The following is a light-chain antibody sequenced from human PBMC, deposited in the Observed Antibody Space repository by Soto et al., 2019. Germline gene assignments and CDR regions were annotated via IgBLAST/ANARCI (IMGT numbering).Light chain of an antibody. J-gene: IGLJ1*01. CDR2: EVS. V-gene: IGLV2-8*01. CDR3: SSYAGSNNF. CDR1: SSDVGGYNY. Sequence: QSVLTQPPSASGSPGQSVTISCTGTSSDVGGYNYVSWYQQHPGKAPKLMIYEVSKRPSGVPDRFSGSKSGNTASLTVSGLQAEDEADYYCSSYAGSNNFFGTGTKATVL.